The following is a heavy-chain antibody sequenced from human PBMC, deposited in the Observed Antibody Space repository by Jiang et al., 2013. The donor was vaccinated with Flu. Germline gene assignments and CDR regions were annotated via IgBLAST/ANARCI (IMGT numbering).Heavy chain of an antibody. J-gene: IGHJ4*02. CDR2: FSGSSGNT. CDR1: GFTFSSYV. CDR3: AKRVVSGHFFDY. Sequence: QLLESGGNLVQPGGSLRLSCAVSGFTFSSYVMSWVRQAPGKGLEWVSTFSGSSGNTYYADSVKGRFTISSDTSKNTLFLQMNSLRVEDTAVYYCAKRVVSGHFFDYWGQGTLVTVSS. D-gene: IGHD6-19*01. V-gene: IGHV3-23*01.